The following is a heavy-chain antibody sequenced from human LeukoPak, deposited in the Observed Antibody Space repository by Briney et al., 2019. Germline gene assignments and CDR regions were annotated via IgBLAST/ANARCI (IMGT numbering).Heavy chain of an antibody. Sequence: WETLSLTCTVSGGSISSYYWTWIRQTPGKGLEWFGFIHYTGSTNYNPSLKSRVTISVDTSKSQFSLELTSVTAADTAVYYCAGGPAVTTNDYWGQGTLVTVFS. CDR1: GGSISSYY. D-gene: IGHD4-17*01. J-gene: IGHJ4*02. CDR3: AGGPAVTTNDY. CDR2: IHYTGST. V-gene: IGHV4-59*01.